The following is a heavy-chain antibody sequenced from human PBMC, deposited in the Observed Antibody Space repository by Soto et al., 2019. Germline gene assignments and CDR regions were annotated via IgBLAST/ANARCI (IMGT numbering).Heavy chain of an antibody. CDR1: GFSLTSPGMC. Sequence: PTLVNPTETLTLTCTFSGFSLTSPGMCVSWIRQSPGKALEWLALIERDDDDKYYSTSLKTRLTISKDTRKNQVVLTMANMEPADTATYYCARSIRGPRRFNGMDVWGQGTPVTVSS. D-gene: IGHD1-20*01. V-gene: IGHV2-70*13. CDR2: IERDDDDK. J-gene: IGHJ6*02. CDR3: ARSIRGPRRFNGMDV.